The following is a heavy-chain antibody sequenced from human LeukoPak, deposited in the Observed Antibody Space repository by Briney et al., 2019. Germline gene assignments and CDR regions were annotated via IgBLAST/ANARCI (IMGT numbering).Heavy chain of an antibody. J-gene: IGHJ3*02. D-gene: IGHD3-10*01. Sequence: PSETLSLTCAVSVGSLSRYYWSWIRQPPGKGLEWIGEINDTGSTDYNPSLKSRVTISVDTSKNQFSLKLSSVTAADTAVFYCARVVDGSGSYREAFDIWGQGTMVTVSS. CDR2: INDTGST. V-gene: IGHV4-34*01. CDR1: VGSLSRYY. CDR3: ARVVDGSGSYREAFDI.